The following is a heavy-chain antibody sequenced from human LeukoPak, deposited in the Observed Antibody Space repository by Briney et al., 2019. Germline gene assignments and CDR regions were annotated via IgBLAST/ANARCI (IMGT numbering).Heavy chain of an antibody. CDR3: ASLDPFDY. J-gene: IGHJ4*02. V-gene: IGHV3-74*01. CDR2: INSDGTKT. Sequence: GGSLRLSCAASGFTFRSYEMHWVRLAPGKGLAWVSRINSDGTKTDYADSVKGRFTISRDNSKNTLYLQMNSLRAEDTAIYYCASLDPFDYWGQGTLVTVSS. CDR1: GFTFRSYE.